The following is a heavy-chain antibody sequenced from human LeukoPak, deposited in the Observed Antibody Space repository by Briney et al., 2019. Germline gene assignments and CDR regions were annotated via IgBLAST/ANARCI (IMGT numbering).Heavy chain of an antibody. J-gene: IGHJ4*02. CDR1: GFTFTTYT. Sequence: PGGSLRLSCAASGFTFTTYTMTWVRQAPGKGLEGDSSISSSSSYIYYADSVKGRFTISRDNAKNSLYLQMNSLRAEDTAVYYCARSKDGGLTIFDYWGQGTLVTVSS. V-gene: IGHV3-21*01. CDR2: ISSSSSYI. CDR3: ARSKDGGLTIFDY. D-gene: IGHD2-15*01.